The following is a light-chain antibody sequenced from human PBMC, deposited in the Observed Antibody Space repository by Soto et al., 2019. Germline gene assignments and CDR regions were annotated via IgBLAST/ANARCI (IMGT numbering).Light chain of an antibody. Sequence: QSALTQPLSVSGSPGQSVTISCTGTSNDVGSYNRVSWFQQPPGTAPKLIIYEVSNRPSGVPDRFSGSKSGNTASLTISGLQAEDETDYYCSIYTTSSGYVFGTGTKVTVL. V-gene: IGLV2-18*01. CDR3: SIYTTSSGYV. J-gene: IGLJ1*01. CDR1: SNDVGSYNR. CDR2: EVS.